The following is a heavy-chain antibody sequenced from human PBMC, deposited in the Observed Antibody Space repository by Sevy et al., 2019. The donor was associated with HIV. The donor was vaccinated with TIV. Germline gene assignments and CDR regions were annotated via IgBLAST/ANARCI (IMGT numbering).Heavy chain of an antibody. Sequence: GGSLRLSCAASGFTFSSYAMSWVRQAPGKGLEWVSAISGSGASRYYADSVRGRFTISRDNSKNTLFLQMNSLRVEDTAVYYCAKERHGDYGLDSWGQGTLVTVSS. CDR1: GFTFSSYA. D-gene: IGHD4-17*01. V-gene: IGHV3-23*01. CDR2: ISGSGASR. CDR3: AKERHGDYGLDS. J-gene: IGHJ5*01.